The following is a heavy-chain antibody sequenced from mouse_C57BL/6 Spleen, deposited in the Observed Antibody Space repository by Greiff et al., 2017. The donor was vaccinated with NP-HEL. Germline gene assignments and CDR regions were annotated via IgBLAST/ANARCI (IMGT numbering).Heavy chain of an antibody. V-gene: IGHV1-69*01. CDR3: ARRDYYGSSYRGAMDY. CDR1: GYTFTSYW. Sequence: VKLQQPGAELVMPGASVKLSCKASGYTFTSYWMHWVKQRPGQGLEWIGEIDPSDSYTNYNQKFKGKSTLTVDKSSSTAYMQLSSLTSEDSAVYYCARRDYYGSSYRGAMDYWGQGTSVTVSS. CDR2: IDPSDSYT. D-gene: IGHD1-1*01. J-gene: IGHJ4*01.